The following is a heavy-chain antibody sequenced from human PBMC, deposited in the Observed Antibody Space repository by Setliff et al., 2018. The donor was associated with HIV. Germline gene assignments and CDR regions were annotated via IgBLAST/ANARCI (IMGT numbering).Heavy chain of an antibody. CDR2: INQDASKK. CDR1: GFTFSSYW. D-gene: IGHD4-4*01. J-gene: IGHJ4*02. V-gene: IGHV3-7*03. CDR3: ARDAPLYSNYVGYFDY. Sequence: PGGSLRPSCEASGFTFSSYWMSWVRQAPGKGLEWVANINQDASKKYYVDSVKGRFTISRDNAKNSLSLQMNSLRAEDTAVYYCARDAPLYSNYVGYFDYWGQGTLVTVSS.